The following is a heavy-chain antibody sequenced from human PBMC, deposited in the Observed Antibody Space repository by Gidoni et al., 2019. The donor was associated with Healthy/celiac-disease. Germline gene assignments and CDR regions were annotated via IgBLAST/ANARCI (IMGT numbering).Heavy chain of an antibody. J-gene: IGHJ6*02. V-gene: IGHV3-30-3*01. Sequence: QVQLVESGGGVVQPGRSLRLSCAAPGFTFSSYAMHWVRQAPGKGLEWVAVISYDGSNKYYADSVKGRFTISRDNSKNTLYLQMNSLRAEDTAVYYCARDRDQLLYYGMDVWGQGTTVTVSS. CDR2: ISYDGSNK. CDR1: GFTFSSYA. D-gene: IGHD2-2*01. CDR3: ARDRDQLLYYGMDV.